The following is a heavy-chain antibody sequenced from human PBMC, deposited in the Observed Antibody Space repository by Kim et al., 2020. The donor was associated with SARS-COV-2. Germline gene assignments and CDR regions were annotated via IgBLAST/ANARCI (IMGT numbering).Heavy chain of an antibody. J-gene: IGHJ3*02. D-gene: IGHD5-18*01. V-gene: IGHV3-48*02. CDR1: GFTFSSYS. Sequence: GGSLRLSCAASGFTFSSYSMNWVRPAPGKGLEWVSYISSSSSTIYYADSVKGRFTISRDNAKNSLYLQMNSLRDEDTAVYYCARDQVDTAMGSRYDAFDIWGQRALGSVSA. CDR3: ARDQVDTAMGSRYDAFDI. CDR2: ISSSSSTI.